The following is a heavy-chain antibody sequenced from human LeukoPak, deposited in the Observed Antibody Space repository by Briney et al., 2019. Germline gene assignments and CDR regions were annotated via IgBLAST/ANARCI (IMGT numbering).Heavy chain of an antibody. V-gene: IGHV3-30*03. CDR2: ISYDGSNK. J-gene: IGHJ6*02. CDR1: GFTFSSYG. Sequence: PGRSLRLSCAASGFTFSSYGMHWVRQAPGKGLEWVAVISYDGSNKYYADSVKGRFTISRDNSKNTLYLQMNSLRAEDTAVYYCXXVQESYIWFGELSCGMDVWGQGTTVTVSS. CDR3: XXVQESYIWFGELSCGMDV. D-gene: IGHD3-10*01.